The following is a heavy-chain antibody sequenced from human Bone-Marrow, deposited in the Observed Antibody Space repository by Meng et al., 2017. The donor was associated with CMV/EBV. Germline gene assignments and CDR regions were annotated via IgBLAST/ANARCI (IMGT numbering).Heavy chain of an antibody. CDR3: ARDQGFLEWLL. J-gene: IGHJ4*02. CDR2: IYYSGST. Sequence: FTVSGGSLSGGGSSWRWIRQHPGKRLEWIGYIYYSGSTYYNPSLTSRVTISVDTSKNQFSLKLSSVTAADTAVYYCARDQGFLEWLLWGQGTLVPSPQ. V-gene: IGHV4-31*03. CDR1: GGSLSGGGSS. D-gene: IGHD3-3*01.